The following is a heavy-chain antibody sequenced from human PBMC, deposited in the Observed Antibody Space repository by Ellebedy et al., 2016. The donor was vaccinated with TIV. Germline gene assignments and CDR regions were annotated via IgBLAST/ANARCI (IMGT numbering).Heavy chain of an antibody. CDR3: SRDLNWEAWFDP. CDR1: GFTLGAYA. V-gene: IGHV3-49*03. J-gene: IGHJ5*02. CDR2: FRSKAYGGTT. D-gene: IGHD3/OR15-3a*01. Sequence: PGGSLRLSCPGPGFTLGAYAMSWFRQAPGKGLEWVGFFRSKAYGGTTEYAASVKGRFTISRDDSKSIAYLQMNSLKSEDTAVYYCSRDLNWEAWFDPWGQGTLVTVSS.